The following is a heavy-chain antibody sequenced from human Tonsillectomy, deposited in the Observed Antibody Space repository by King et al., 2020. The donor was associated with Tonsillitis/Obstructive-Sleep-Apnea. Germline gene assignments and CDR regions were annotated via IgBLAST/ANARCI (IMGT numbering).Heavy chain of an antibody. CDR2: ISSSSSYI. J-gene: IGHJ4*02. D-gene: IGHD2-2*01. CDR1: GFTFSSYS. CDR3: ARDEGVVVPAAIRY. V-gene: IGHV3-21*01. Sequence: VQLVESGGGLVKPGGSLRLSCAASGFTFSSYSMNWVRQAPGKGLEWVSSISSSSSYIYYAESVKGRFTISRDNAKNSLYLQMNSLRAEDTAVYYCARDEGVVVPAAIRYWGQGTLVTVSS.